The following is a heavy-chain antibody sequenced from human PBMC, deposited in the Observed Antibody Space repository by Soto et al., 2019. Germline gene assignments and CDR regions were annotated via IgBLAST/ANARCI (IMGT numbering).Heavy chain of an antibody. CDR2: IIPIFGTA. CDR1: GGTFSSYA. Sequence: QVQLVQSGAEVKKPGSSVKVSCKASGGTFSSYAISWVRQAPGQGLEWMGGIIPIFGTANYAQKFQGRVTITADEATSTAYMELSSLRSEDTAVYYCARYPRYGDHPRGVGFEYWGQGTLVTVSS. CDR3: ARYPRYGDHPRGVGFEY. V-gene: IGHV1-69*01. D-gene: IGHD4-17*01. J-gene: IGHJ4*02.